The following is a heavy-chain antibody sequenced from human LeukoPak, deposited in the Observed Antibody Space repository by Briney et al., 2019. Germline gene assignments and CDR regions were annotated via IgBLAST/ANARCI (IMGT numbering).Heavy chain of an antibody. V-gene: IGHV1-24*01. D-gene: IGHD3-22*01. CDR1: GYTLTDFS. CDR3: ATLDSYYDNSGRPLVPD. CDR2: FNREVDEA. J-gene: IGHJ4*02. Sequence: ASVKVSCNISGYTLTDFSMHWVRQAPGKGLEWMGGFNREVDEAIYPPHFQGRVTVTEDTSTDTAYIELSSLRSEDTAVYYCATLDSYYDNSGRPLVPDWGQGTLVTVSS.